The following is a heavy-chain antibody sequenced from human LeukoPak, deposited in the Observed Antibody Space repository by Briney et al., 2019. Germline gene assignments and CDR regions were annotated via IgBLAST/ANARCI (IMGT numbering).Heavy chain of an antibody. D-gene: IGHD3-9*01. Sequence: GESLKISCKGSGYSFTSHWIGWVRQMPLKALEWMGIICPGDSDTRYSPSFQGQVTISADKSISTVYLQWSSLKASDTVFFFKQKTAYEILTGYYNFDYWGQGTLVTVSS. CDR1: GYSFTSHW. CDR3: QKTAYEILTGYYNFDY. J-gene: IGHJ4*02. V-gene: IGHV5-51*01. CDR2: ICPGDSDT.